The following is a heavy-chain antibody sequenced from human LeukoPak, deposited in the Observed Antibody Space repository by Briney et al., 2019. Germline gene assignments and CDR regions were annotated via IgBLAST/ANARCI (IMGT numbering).Heavy chain of an antibody. Sequence: GGSLRLSCAASGFTFTSYGMHWVRQAPGKGLEWVAVISYDGSNKYYADSVKGRFTISRDNSKNTLYLQMNSLRAEDTAVYYCAKEYSGYDSFDYWGQGTLVTVSS. J-gene: IGHJ4*02. D-gene: IGHD5-12*01. CDR1: GFTFTSYG. V-gene: IGHV3-30*18. CDR3: AKEYSGYDSFDY. CDR2: ISYDGSNK.